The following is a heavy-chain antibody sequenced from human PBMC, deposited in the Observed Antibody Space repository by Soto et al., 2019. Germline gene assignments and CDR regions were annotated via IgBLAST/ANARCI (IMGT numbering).Heavy chain of an antibody. CDR3: ARGLRFLEWLILPYYYYMDV. CDR1: GFTVSSNY. V-gene: IGHV3-66*01. D-gene: IGHD3-3*01. Sequence: GGSLRLSCAASGFTVSSNYMSWVRQAPGKGLEWVSVIYSGGSTYYADSVKGRFTISRDNSKNTLYLQMNSLRAEDTAVYYCARGLRFLEWLILPYYYYMDVWGKGTTVTVSS. J-gene: IGHJ6*03. CDR2: IYSGGST.